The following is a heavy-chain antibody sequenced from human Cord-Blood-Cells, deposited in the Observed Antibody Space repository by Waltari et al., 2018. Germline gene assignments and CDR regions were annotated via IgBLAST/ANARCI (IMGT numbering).Heavy chain of an antibody. CDR3: ARDRSNCSGGSCNWFDP. J-gene: IGHJ5*02. V-gene: IGHV1-2*04. CDR1: GYTFTGYY. D-gene: IGHD2-15*01. Sequence: QVQLVQSGAEVKKPGASVKVSCTASGYTFTGYYMHWVRQAPGQGLEWMGWINPNSGGTNYAQKFQGWVTMTRDTSISTAYMELSRLRSDDTAVYYCARDRSNCSGGSCNWFDPWGQGTLVTVSS. CDR2: INPNSGGT.